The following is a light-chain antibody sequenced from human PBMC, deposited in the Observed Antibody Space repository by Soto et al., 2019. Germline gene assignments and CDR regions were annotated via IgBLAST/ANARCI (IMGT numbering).Light chain of an antibody. CDR2: AAS. V-gene: IGKV1-27*01. J-gene: IGKJ3*01. Sequence: DIQMTQSPSSLSASVGDRVAITCLASQGISHYLAWYQQKPGKVPKLLIYAASTLQSGVPSRFSGSGSGTDFTLTISSLQPEDVATYYWQKYNSATFTFGPGTKVDSK. CDR3: QKYNSATFT. CDR1: QGISHY.